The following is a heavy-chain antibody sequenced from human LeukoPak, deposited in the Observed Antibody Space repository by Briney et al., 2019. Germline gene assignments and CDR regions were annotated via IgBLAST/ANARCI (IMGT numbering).Heavy chain of an antibody. J-gene: IGHJ4*02. V-gene: IGHV1-18*01. CDR2: ISAYNGNT. D-gene: IGHD3-10*01. Sequence: PGASVKVSCKASGYTFTSYGSSWVRQAPGQGLEWMGWISAYNGNTNYAQKLQGRVTMTTDTSTSTAYMELRSLRSDDTAVYYCARDRAVGGADSFDYWGQGTLVTVSS. CDR1: GYTFTSYG. CDR3: ARDRAVGGADSFDY.